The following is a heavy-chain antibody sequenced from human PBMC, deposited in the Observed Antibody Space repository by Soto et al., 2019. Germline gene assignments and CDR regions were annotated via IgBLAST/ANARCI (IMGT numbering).Heavy chain of an antibody. V-gene: IGHV3-64D*08. J-gene: IGHJ4*02. CDR1: GFTFSSYA. CDR3: VKASYYYDSSGSPYYFDY. Sequence: GGSLRLSCSASGFTFSSYAMHWVRQAPGKGLEYVSAISSNGGSTYYADSVKGRFTISRDNSKNTLYLQMSSLRAEDTAVYYCVKASYYYDSSGSPYYFDYWGQGTLVTVSS. CDR2: ISSNGGST. D-gene: IGHD3-22*01.